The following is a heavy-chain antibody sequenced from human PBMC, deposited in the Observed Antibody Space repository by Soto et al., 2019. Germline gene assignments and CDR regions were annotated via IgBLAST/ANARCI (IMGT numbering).Heavy chain of an antibody. CDR1: GYTFTSYY. CDR2: INPSGGST. J-gene: IGHJ5*02. CDR3: ARDGQAIVVVGAATRWFDP. Sequence: QVQLVQSGAEVKKPGASVKVSCKASGYTFTSYYMHWVRQAPGQGLEWMGIINPSGGSTSYAQKFQGRVTMTRDTSTSTVYMELSSLRSEVTAVYYCARDGQAIVVVGAATRWFDPWGQGTLVTVSS. V-gene: IGHV1-46*03. D-gene: IGHD2-15*01.